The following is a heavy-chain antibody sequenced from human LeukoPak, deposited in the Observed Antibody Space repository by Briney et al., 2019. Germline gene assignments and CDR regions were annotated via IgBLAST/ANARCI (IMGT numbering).Heavy chain of an antibody. CDR1: GYSISGGYY. Sequence: SETLSLTCGVSGYSISGGYYWGWIRQSPGNGLEWIATIFHTGSIYHNPSLKSRVILSVDTSKNQFSLILTSVTAADTAVYYCVRMGVSYYYDSSTYYPVAFDVWGQGTMVTVSS. CDR2: IFHTGSI. V-gene: IGHV4-38-2*01. D-gene: IGHD3-22*01. CDR3: VRMGVSYYYDSSTYYPVAFDV. J-gene: IGHJ3*01.